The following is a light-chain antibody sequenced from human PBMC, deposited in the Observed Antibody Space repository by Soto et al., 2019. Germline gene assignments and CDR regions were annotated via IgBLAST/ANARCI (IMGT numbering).Light chain of an antibody. CDR1: QSIRIY. V-gene: IGKV1-6*01. J-gene: IGKJ1*01. CDR2: DAS. Sequence: IQMTQSPSSLSASVGDRVTITCRASQSIRIYLNWYQQKPGKAPKFLIYDASSLQSGVPSRFSGSGSGTDFTLTISSLQPEDFATYYCLQDYNYPWTFGQGTKVDIK. CDR3: LQDYNYPWT.